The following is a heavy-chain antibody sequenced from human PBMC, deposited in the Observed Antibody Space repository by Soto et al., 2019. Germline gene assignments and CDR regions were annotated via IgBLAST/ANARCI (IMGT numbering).Heavy chain of an antibody. Sequence: SLSCAISGDSVSTNSATWDWIRQSPSRGLEWLGRTYYRSKWDYDYAASVKGRININPDTSNNQVSLHLDSVTPDDTAVYYCARQIGNSWLDSWGQGTLITLSS. CDR3: ARQIGNSWLDS. V-gene: IGHV6-1*01. CDR1: GDSVSTNSAT. J-gene: IGHJ5*01. CDR2: TYYRSKWDY.